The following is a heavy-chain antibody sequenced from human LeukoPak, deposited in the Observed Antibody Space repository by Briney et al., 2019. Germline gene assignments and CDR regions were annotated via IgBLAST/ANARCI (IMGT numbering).Heavy chain of an antibody. D-gene: IGHD3-10*01. CDR2: IYYSGST. Sequence: SETLSLTCTVSGGSISSSSYYWGWIRPPPGKGLEWIGSIYYSGSTYYNPSLKSRVTISVDTSKNQFSLKLSSVTAADTAEYYCASLNMVRGVIPNTDYWGQGTLVTVSS. CDR1: GGSISSSSYY. V-gene: IGHV4-39*01. CDR3: ASLNMVRGVIPNTDY. J-gene: IGHJ4*02.